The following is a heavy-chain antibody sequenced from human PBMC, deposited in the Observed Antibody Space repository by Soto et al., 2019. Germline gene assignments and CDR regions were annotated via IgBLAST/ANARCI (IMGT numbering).Heavy chain of an antibody. D-gene: IGHD4-17*01. CDR2: IYYSGST. CDR1: GGSINSGDYY. CDR3: ARESTVTTVYYYYGMDV. J-gene: IGHJ6*02. Sequence: SETLSLTCTVSGGSINSGDYYWSWIRQPPGKGLEWIGYIYYSGSTYYNPSLKSRVTISVDTSKNQFSLKLSSVTAADTAVYYCARESTVTTVYYYYGMDVWGQGTTVTVSS. V-gene: IGHV4-30-4*01.